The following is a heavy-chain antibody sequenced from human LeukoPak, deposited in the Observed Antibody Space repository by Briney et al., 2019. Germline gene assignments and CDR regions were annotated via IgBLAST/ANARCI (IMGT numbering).Heavy chain of an antibody. J-gene: IGHJ4*02. D-gene: IGHD3-22*01. V-gene: IGHV3-21*01. CDR3: ARAPYYYDSGTIDY. Sequence: GGSLRLSCAASGFTFSSYSMNWVCQAPGKGLEWVSSISSSSSYIYYADSVKGRFTISRDNAKNSLYLQMNSLRAEDTAVYYCARAPYYYDSGTIDYWGQGTLVTVSS. CDR1: GFTFSSYS. CDR2: ISSSSSYI.